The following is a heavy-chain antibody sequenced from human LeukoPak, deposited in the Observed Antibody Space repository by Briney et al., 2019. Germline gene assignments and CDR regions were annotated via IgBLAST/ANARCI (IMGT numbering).Heavy chain of an antibody. V-gene: IGHV4-39*01. CDR2: IYYSGST. CDR1: GGSISSSSYY. Sequence: SETLSLTCTVSGGSISSSSYYWGWIRQPPGKGREWIGSIYYSGSTYYNPSLKSRVTISVDTSKHQFSLKLSSVTAADTAVYYCASQWYYYDSSGYNGHAFDIWGQGTMVTVSS. D-gene: IGHD3-22*01. CDR3: ASQWYYYDSSGYNGHAFDI. J-gene: IGHJ3*02.